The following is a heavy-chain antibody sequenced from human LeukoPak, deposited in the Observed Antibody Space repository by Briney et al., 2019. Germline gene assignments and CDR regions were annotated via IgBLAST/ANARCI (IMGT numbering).Heavy chain of an antibody. J-gene: IGHJ4*02. D-gene: IGHD1-26*01. V-gene: IGHV1-24*01. CDR3: ATWDPFVGATGEFDY. CDR1: GYTLTVLS. CDR2: FDPEDGET. Sequence: ASVKVSCKVSGYTLTVLSMHWVRQAPGTGLEWKGGFDPEDGETIYAQKFQGSGTMTEDTSTDTAYMELSSLRSEDTAVYYCATWDPFVGATGEFDYWGQGTLVTVSS.